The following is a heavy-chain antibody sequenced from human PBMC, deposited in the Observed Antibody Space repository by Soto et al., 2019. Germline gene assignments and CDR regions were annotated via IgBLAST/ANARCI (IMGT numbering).Heavy chain of an antibody. CDR1: GFTFSSFW. V-gene: IGHV3-33*08. D-gene: IGHD3-3*01. Sequence: PGGSLRLSCAASGFTFSSFWMSWVRQAPGKGLEWVAVIWYDGSNKYYADSVKGRFTISRDNSKNTLYLQMNSLRAEDTAVYYCERVDDCWGQGTTVTVSS. CDR2: IWYDGSNK. CDR3: ERVDDC. J-gene: IGHJ6*02.